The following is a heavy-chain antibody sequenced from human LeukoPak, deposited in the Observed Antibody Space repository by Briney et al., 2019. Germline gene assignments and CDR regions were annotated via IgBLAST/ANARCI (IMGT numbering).Heavy chain of an antibody. J-gene: IGHJ3*02. CDR3: ARDSGSYFAWYAFDI. D-gene: IGHD1-26*01. Sequence: GASVKVSCKASGYTFTSYYMHWVRQAPGQGLEWMGIINPSGGSTSYAQKFQGRVTMTRDTSTSTVYMELSSLRSEDTAVYYCARDSGSYFAWYAFDIWGQGTMVTVSS. V-gene: IGHV1-46*01. CDR1: GYTFTSYY. CDR2: INPSGGST.